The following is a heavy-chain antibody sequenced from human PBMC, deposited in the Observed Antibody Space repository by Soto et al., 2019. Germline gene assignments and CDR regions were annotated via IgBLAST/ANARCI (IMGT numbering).Heavy chain of an antibody. J-gene: IGHJ4*02. CDR1: GFSFSTYA. Sequence: GGSLRLSCAASGFSFSTYAMSWVRQAPGKGLEWVSTISESGDSTYYADSVKGRFTISRDNSKNTLYLQINRLRAEDTAPFYCAKSSSNWYASYFHSWGQGTKVTVYS. V-gene: IGHV3-23*01. CDR2: ISESGDST. D-gene: IGHD6-13*01. CDR3: AKSSSNWYASYFHS.